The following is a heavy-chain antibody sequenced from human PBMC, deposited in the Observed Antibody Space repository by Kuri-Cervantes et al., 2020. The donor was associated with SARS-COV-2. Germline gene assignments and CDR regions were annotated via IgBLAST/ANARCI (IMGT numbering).Heavy chain of an antibody. D-gene: IGHD2-2*01. CDR2: ISSCGSTI. CDR3: ARDRASTSCYDN. V-gene: IGHV3-48*03. Sequence: LSLTCAAPGFTFGSYVMNWVRQATGKGLEWVSYISSCGSTIYYADSVKGRFTISRDNAKNSLYLQMNSLRAEDTAVYYCARDRASTSCYDNWGQGTLVTVSS. J-gene: IGHJ4*02. CDR1: GFTFGSYV.